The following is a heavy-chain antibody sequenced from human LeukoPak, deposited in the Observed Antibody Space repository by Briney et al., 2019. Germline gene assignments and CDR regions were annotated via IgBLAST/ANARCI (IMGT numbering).Heavy chain of an antibody. CDR3: ARVGPPEYYYYMDV. Sequence: SGTLSLTCAVSGGSISSSNWWSWVRQPPGKGLEWIGEIYHSGSTNYNPSLKSRVTISVDKSKNQFSLKLSSVTAADTAVYYCARVGPPEYYYYMDVWGKGTTVTVSS. D-gene: IGHD3-10*01. CDR1: GGSISSSNW. V-gene: IGHV4-4*02. J-gene: IGHJ6*03. CDR2: IYHSGST.